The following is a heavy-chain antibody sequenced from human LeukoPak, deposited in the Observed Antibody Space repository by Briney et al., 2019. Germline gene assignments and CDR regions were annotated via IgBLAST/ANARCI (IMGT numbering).Heavy chain of an antibody. D-gene: IGHD4-17*01. J-gene: IGHJ3*01. CDR3: ARESGDYGDYRNVFHL. V-gene: IGHV3-23*01. CDR1: GFTFSTYE. Sequence: PGGSLRLSCAASGFTFSTYEMNWVRQAPGKGLEWVSAISGSGDSAYYADSVKGRITISRDNSKNTLYLQMNSLRAEDTAIYYCARESGDYGDYRNVFHLWGQGTMVTVSS. CDR2: ISGSGDSA.